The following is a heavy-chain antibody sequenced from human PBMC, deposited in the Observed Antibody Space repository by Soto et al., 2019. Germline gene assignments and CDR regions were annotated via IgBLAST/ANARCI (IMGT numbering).Heavy chain of an antibody. CDR3: AREEDSWFDP. CDR1: GGSISTGDYY. Sequence: SETLSLTCTVSGGSISTGDYYWSWIRQPAGKGLEWIGYIYNSGSTHYNPSLKSRVTMSVDTSKNQFSLKLSSVTAADTAVYYCAREEDSWFDPWGQGTLVTVSS. J-gene: IGHJ5*02. V-gene: IGHV4-61*08. D-gene: IGHD2-15*01. CDR2: IYNSGST.